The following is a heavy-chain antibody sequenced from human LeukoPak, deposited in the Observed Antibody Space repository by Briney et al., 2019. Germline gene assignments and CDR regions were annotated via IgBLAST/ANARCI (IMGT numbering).Heavy chain of an antibody. D-gene: IGHD6-13*01. J-gene: IGHJ3*02. V-gene: IGHV3-66*01. CDR1: GFTVSSNY. Sequence: GGSLTLSCAASGFTVSSNYMSWVRQAPGKGLEWVSVIYSGGSTYYADSVKGRFTISRDNSKNTLYLQMNSLRAEDTAVYYCATRPPIYSSRPDAFDIWGQGTMVTVSS. CDR2: IYSGGST. CDR3: ATRPPIYSSRPDAFDI.